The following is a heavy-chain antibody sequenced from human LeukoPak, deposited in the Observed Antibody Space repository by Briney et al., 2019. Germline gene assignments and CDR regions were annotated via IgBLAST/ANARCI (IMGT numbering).Heavy chain of an antibody. Sequence: SQTLSLTCTVSGGSISSGGYYWSWIRQHSGKGLEWIGYIYYSGSTYYNPSLKSRVTISVDTSKNQFSLKLSSVTAADTAVYYCASTNYYGSGSYYVPPSDFDYWGQGTLVTVSS. D-gene: IGHD3-10*01. CDR2: IYYSGST. V-gene: IGHV4-31*03. CDR3: ASTNYYGSGSYYVPPSDFDY. CDR1: GGSISSGGYY. J-gene: IGHJ4*02.